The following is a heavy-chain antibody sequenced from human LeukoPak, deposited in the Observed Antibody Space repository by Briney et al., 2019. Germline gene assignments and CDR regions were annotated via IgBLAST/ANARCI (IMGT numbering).Heavy chain of an antibody. CDR3: ATKGGIAARPGHDAFDI. J-gene: IGHJ3*02. D-gene: IGHD6-6*01. Sequence: ASVKVSFKASGYTFTVYYMHWVRQAPGQGLEWMGWINPNSGGTNYAQKFQGRVTMTRDTSISTAYMELSRLRSDDTAVYYCATKGGIAARPGHDAFDIWGQGTMVTVSS. CDR2: INPNSGGT. CDR1: GYTFTVYY. V-gene: IGHV1-2*02.